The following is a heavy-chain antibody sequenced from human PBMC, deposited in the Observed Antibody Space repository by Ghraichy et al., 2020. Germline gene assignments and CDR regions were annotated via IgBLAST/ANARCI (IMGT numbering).Heavy chain of an antibody. CDR3: ARGSLTMVRGVIKGGFDY. Sequence: SETLSLTCSFSGGSITTYYWSWIRQPPGKGLEWIGYIYHSGRTNYNPSLKSRVTISVDTSQNQFSLKLSSVTAADTAVYFCARGSLTMVRGVIKGGFDYWGQGTLVTVSS. CDR2: IYHSGRT. D-gene: IGHD3-10*01. V-gene: IGHV4-59*01. CDR1: GGSITTYY. J-gene: IGHJ4*02.